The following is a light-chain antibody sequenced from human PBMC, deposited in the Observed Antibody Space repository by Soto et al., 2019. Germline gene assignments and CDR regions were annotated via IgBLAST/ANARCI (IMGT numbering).Light chain of an antibody. CDR3: QQYGSSSWT. Sequence: EIVLTQSPGTLSLSPGERATLACRASQSVSSSYLAWYQQRPGQAPRLLIYGTSSRATAIPDRFSGSGSGTDFTLTISRLEPEDFAVYYSQQYGSSSWTFGQGTKVDI. CDR2: GTS. J-gene: IGKJ1*01. V-gene: IGKV3-20*01. CDR1: QSVSSSY.